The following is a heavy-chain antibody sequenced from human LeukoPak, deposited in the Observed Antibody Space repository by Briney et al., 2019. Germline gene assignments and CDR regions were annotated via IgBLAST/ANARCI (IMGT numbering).Heavy chain of an antibody. D-gene: IGHD3-10*01. CDR2: IYWDDGK. V-gene: IGHV2-5*02. J-gene: IGHJ4*02. CDR1: GFSLGTTGVG. Sequence: SGPTLVEPTQTLTLTCTFSGFSLGTTGVGVGWIRQPPGKALEWLALIYWDDGKRYSPSLKSRLTITKDTSKNQVVLTMTTMDPVDTATYYCAHSTTYGSGSYGYGYWGQGTLVTVSS. CDR3: AHSTTYGSGSYGYGY.